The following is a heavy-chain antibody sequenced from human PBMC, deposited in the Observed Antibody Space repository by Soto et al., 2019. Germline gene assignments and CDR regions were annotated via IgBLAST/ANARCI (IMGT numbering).Heavy chain of an antibody. D-gene: IGHD6-19*01. CDR3: VKAPKAVAGY. V-gene: IGHV3-64D*06. CDR1: GFTFNTYC. Sequence: GGSLRLSCAASGFTFNTYCMNWVRQAPGKGLEWVSAISSSRGSTNYANSVKGRLTISRDNSKNTLYLQMSSLRAEDTAVYYCVKAPKAVAGYWGQGTLVTVSS. J-gene: IGHJ4*02. CDR2: ISSSRGST.